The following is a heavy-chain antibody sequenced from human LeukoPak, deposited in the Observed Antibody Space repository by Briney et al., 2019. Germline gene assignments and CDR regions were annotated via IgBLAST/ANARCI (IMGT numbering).Heavy chain of an antibody. CDR3: ARDGRFGEVGGDY. CDR2: IYHSGST. CDR1: GYSIRSGFY. J-gene: IGHJ4*02. V-gene: IGHV4-38-2*02. D-gene: IGHD3-10*01. Sequence: PSETLSLTCTVSGYSIRSGFYWGWIRQPPGKGLEWIGSIYHSGSTYYNPSLKSRVTISVDTSKNQFSLKLRSVTAADTAVYYCARDGRFGEVGGDYWGQGTLVTVSS.